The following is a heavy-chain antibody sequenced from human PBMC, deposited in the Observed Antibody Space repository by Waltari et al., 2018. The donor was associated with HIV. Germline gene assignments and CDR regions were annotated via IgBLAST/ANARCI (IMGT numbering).Heavy chain of an antibody. CDR2: IDSGGST. D-gene: IGHD5-18*01. CDR3: ARVLQLWRYVDY. J-gene: IGHJ4*02. V-gene: IGHV3-66*02. Sequence: EVQLVESGGGLVQPGGSLRLSCAASGFTVSSNYMSWVRQAPGKGLEWVSVIDSGGSTYYADSVKGRFTISRDNSKNTLYLQMNSLRAEDTAVYYCARVLQLWRYVDYWGQGTLVTVSS. CDR1: GFTVSSNY.